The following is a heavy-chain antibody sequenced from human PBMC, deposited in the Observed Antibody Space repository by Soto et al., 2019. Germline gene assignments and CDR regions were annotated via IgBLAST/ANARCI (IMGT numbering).Heavy chain of an antibody. CDR3: ARGSGTQNL. CDR2: ISGSGSDI. V-gene: IGHV3-11*01. Sequence: QVQLVESGGALVKPGGSLRLSCAASGFIFSDYAMSWIRQAPGKGLEWVSYISGSGSDIYYVDSVKGRFTISRDNAKNSLYLQMNSLRAEDTAIYYCARGSGTQNLWGQGTLVIVSS. J-gene: IGHJ4*02. D-gene: IGHD1-26*01. CDR1: GFIFSDYA.